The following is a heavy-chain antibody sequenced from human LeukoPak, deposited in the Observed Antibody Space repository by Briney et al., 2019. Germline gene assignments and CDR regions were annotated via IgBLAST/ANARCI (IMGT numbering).Heavy chain of an antibody. J-gene: IGHJ4*02. D-gene: IGHD3-10*01. CDR3: ARDLRGSGD. CDR1: GFIVSGKY. CDR2: IRSDGGT. Sequence: GSLRLSCAASGFIVSGKYMSWVRQAPGKGLEWVSVIRSDGGTCYADSVKGRFTIFRDNSKNTLYLQMDSLRAEDTAVYYCARDLRGSGDWGQGTLVTVSS. V-gene: IGHV3-53*01.